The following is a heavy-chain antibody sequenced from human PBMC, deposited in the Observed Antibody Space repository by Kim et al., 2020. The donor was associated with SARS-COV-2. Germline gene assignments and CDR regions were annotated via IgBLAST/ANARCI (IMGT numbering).Heavy chain of an antibody. D-gene: IGHD1-26*01. J-gene: IGHJ6*02. CDR2: IIPIFGTA. V-gene: IGHV1-69*13. CDR3: ARGVRPHSPRQVGAMYYYYGMDV. CDR1: GGTFSSYA. Sequence: SVKVSCKASGGTFSSYAISWVRQAPGQGLEWMGGIIPIFGTANYAQKFQGRVTITADESTSTAYMELSSLRSEDTAVYYCARGVRPHSPRQVGAMYYYYGMDVWGQGTTVTVSS.